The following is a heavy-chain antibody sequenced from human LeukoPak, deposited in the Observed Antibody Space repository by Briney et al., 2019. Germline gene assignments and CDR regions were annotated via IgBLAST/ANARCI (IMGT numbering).Heavy chain of an antibody. CDR2: INGDSSHI. CDR1: GFTFSAYV. Sequence: PGGSLRLSCAASGFTFSAYVIDWVRQAPGKGLEWVSSINGDSSHIYYADSVKGRFTIARDNAKNSLHLQMNSLRAEDTAVYYCARLTCDSTSCYGKYYFDHWGQGTLVSVSS. J-gene: IGHJ4*02. D-gene: IGHD2-2*01. CDR3: ARLTCDSTSCYGKYYFDH. V-gene: IGHV3-21*01.